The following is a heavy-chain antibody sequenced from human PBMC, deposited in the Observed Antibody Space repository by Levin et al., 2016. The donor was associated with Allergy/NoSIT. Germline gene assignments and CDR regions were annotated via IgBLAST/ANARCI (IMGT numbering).Heavy chain of an antibody. CDR2: ISYDGSNK. D-gene: IGHD6-13*01. CDR3: ATSIAAAGTYY. Sequence: GESLKISCAASGFTFSSYGMHWVRQAPGKGLEWVAVISYDGSNKYYADSVKGRFTISRDNSKNTLYLQMNSLRAEDTAVYYCATSIAAAGTYYWGQGTLVTVSS. V-gene: IGHV3-30*03. CDR1: GFTFSSYG. J-gene: IGHJ4*02.